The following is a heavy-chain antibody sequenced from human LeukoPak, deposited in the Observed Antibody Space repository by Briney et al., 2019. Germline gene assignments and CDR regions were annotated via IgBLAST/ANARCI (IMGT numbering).Heavy chain of an antibody. J-gene: IGHJ4*02. CDR3: ARTTMVRGVIFDY. CDR1: GYSISSGYY. V-gene: IGHV4-38-2*02. CDR2: IYHSGST. Sequence: PSETLSLTCTVSGYSISSGYYWGWIRQPPGKGLEWIGSIYHSGSTYYNPSLKSRVTMSVDTSKNQFSLKLSSVTAADTAVYYCARTTMVRGVIFDYWGQGTLVTVSS. D-gene: IGHD3-10*01.